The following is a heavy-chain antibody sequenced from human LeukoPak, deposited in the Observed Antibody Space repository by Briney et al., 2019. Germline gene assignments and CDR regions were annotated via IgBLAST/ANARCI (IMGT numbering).Heavy chain of an antibody. V-gene: IGHV1-18*01. CDR1: GYTFTSYG. CDR3: ASGRLDYDYVWGSYRYSPFDY. CDR2: ISAYNGNT. D-gene: IGHD3-16*02. Sequence: ASVKVSRKASGYTFTSYGISWVRQAPGQGLEWMGWISAYNGNTNYAQKLRGRVTMTTDTSTSTAYMELRSLRSDDTAVYYCASGRLDYDYVWGSYRYSPFDYWGQGTLVTVSS. J-gene: IGHJ4*02.